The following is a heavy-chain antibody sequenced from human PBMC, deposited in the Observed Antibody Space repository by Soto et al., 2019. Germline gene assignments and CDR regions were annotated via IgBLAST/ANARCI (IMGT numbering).Heavy chain of an antibody. CDR1: GFTFSNCV. Sequence: PGGSLRLSCAASGFTFSNCVLSWVRQAPGKGLEWVSAITGSGDSSFYSDSVTGRFTISRDNSKNTLFLQMHSLRVEDSAVYYCAKDDVLYEPLEGPQDFDSWGQGPLVTFSS. J-gene: IGHJ4*02. D-gene: IGHD2-8*01. CDR3: AKDDVLYEPLEGPQDFDS. CDR2: ITGSGDSS. V-gene: IGHV3-23*01.